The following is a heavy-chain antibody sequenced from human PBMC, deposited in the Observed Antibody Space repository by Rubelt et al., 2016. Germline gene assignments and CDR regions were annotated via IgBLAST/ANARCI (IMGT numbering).Heavy chain of an antibody. Sequence: QVQLVQSGAEVKKPGASVKVSCKASGYTFTGYYMHWVRQAPGQGLEWMGWINPNSGGTNYAQKLQGRVTMTTDTSTSTAYMVRRSLRSDDTAVYYCARDTRYSSSSNFDYWGQGTLVTVSS. J-gene: IGHJ4*02. D-gene: IGHD6-13*01. CDR3: ARDTRYSSSSNFDY. CDR1: GYTFTGYY. CDR2: INPNSGGT. V-gene: IGHV1-2*02.